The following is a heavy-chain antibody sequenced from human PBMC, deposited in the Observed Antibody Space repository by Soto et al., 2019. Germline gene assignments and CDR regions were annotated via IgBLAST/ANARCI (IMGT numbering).Heavy chain of an antibody. D-gene: IGHD3-3*01. CDR3: ARGPSITIFGVVITYYFDY. V-gene: IGHV4-34*01. CDR2: INHSGST. Sequence: SETLSLTCAVYGGSFSGYYWSWIRQPPGKGLEWIGEINHSGSTNYNPSLKSRVTISVDTSKNQFSLKLSSVTAADTAVYYCARGPSITIFGVVITYYFDYWGQGAMVTVPQ. CDR1: GGSFSGYY. J-gene: IGHJ4*03.